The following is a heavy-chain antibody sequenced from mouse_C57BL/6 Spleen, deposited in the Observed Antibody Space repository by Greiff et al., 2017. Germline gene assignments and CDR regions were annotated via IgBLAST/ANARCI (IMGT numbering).Heavy chain of an antibody. Sequence: QVQLQQPGAELVMPGASVKLSCKASGYTFTSYWMHWVKQRPGQGLEWIGEIDPSDSYTNYNQKFKGQSTLTVDKSSSTAYMQLSSLTSEDSAVDYCARSRYSNYYYAMDYWGQGTSVTVSS. V-gene: IGHV1-69*01. CDR1: GYTFTSYW. CDR2: IDPSDSYT. D-gene: IGHD2-5*01. J-gene: IGHJ4*01. CDR3: ARSRYSNYYYAMDY.